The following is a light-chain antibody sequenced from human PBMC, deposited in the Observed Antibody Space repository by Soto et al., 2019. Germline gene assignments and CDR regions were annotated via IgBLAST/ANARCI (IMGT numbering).Light chain of an antibody. J-gene: IGLJ2*01. V-gene: IGLV2-23*01. CDR3: CSYAGSSTVV. CDR2: EDT. CDR1: FSDVGSYNL. Sequence: QSVLTQPAFVSGSPGQSITISCTGTFSDVGSYNLVSWYQQHPGKAPKLMIYEDTKRPSGVSNRFSGSKSGYTASLTISGLQAEDEADYYCCSYAGSSTVVFGGGTQLTVL.